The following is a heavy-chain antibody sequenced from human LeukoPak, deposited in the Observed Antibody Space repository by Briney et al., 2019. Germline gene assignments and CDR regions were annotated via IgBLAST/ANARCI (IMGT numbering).Heavy chain of an antibody. D-gene: IGHD6-19*01. J-gene: IGHJ4*02. CDR2: IKQDGSVQ. CDR3: ARKWAVAGSSYFDY. CDR1: GFTFSNYW. Sequence: PGGSLRLSCTASGFTFSNYWMSWVRQAPGKGLEWVANIKQDGSVQYYVDSVKGRFTISGDNAKNSLYLQMNSLRAEDTAVYYCARKWAVAGSSYFDYWGQGTLVTVSS. V-gene: IGHV3-7*03.